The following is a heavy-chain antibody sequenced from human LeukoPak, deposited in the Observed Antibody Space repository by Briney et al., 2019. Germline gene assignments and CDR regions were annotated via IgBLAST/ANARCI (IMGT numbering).Heavy chain of an antibody. CDR2: MSGAGGRI. CDR3: ARKHRRKGNDAFDI. J-gene: IGHJ3*02. Sequence: GGSLRLSCEASGFTFSIYAMSWVRQAPGKGLEWLSIMSGAGGRIEYADSVKGRFTISRDNSRNTVYLHMNSLRAEDTAVYHCARKHRRKGNDAFDIWGQGTMVTVSS. CDR1: GFTFSIYA. V-gene: IGHV3-23*01.